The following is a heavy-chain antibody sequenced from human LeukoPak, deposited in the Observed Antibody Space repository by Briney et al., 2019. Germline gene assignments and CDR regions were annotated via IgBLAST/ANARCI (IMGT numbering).Heavy chain of an antibody. D-gene: IGHD2-2*01. CDR1: GFSVTRHY. CDR3: AREPAIMRLTDYYYCFDV. Sequence: PGGSLRLSCAASGFSVTRHYMHWVRQAPGKGLEWVSFIYRDGRSYPADSVEGRFTISRDDSKNTLYLQMNNLRVDDTAVYYCAREPAIMRLTDYYYCFDVWGKGTSVTVSS. V-gene: IGHV3-53*01. CDR2: IYRDGRS. J-gene: IGHJ6*04.